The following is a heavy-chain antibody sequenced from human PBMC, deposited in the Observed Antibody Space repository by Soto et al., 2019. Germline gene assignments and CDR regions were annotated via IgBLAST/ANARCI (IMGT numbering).Heavy chain of an antibody. CDR1: GYTFTSYD. Sequence: QVPLVQSGAEVKKPGASVKVSCKASGYTFTSYDINWVRQATGQGLEWMGWMNPNSGNTGYAQKFQGRVTMTRNTSISTAYMELSSLRSEDTAVYYCARGGIVVVVAAAGDYYYGMDVWGQGTTVTVSS. V-gene: IGHV1-8*01. CDR3: ARGGIVVVVAAAGDYYYGMDV. J-gene: IGHJ6*02. D-gene: IGHD2-15*01. CDR2: MNPNSGNT.